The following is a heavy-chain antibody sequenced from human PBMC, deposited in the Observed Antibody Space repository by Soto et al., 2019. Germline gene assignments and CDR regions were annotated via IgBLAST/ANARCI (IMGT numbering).Heavy chain of an antibody. Sequence: SETLLPTYIVSGGSIISSTCFWDWIRQPPRERLEWIGSIYNSGSTYYNPSLKSRVTLSVDTSKNQFSLNLSSVTAADTAVYYCARLESLLRWGPEWANNSLHIWGQGTIVTVSS. J-gene: IGHJ3*02. CDR3: ARLESLLRWGPEWANNSLHI. CDR2: IYNSGST. V-gene: IGHV4-39*01. D-gene: IGHD4-17*01. CDR1: GGSIISSTCF.